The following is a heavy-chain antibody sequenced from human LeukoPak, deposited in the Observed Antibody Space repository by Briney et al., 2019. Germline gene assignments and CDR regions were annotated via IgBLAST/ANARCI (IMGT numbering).Heavy chain of an antibody. CDR2: IYYTGST. Sequence: SSETLSLTCTVSGGSINNFYWSWIRQPPGKGLEWIGWIYYTGSTNYNPSLKSRVTISLDTSKNHFSLKLSSVTAADTAVYYCARGTPHYYGSGSYYISRFDPWGQGTLVTVSS. V-gene: IGHV4-59*12. J-gene: IGHJ5*02. CDR3: ARGTPHYYGSGSYYISRFDP. CDR1: GGSINNFY. D-gene: IGHD3-10*01.